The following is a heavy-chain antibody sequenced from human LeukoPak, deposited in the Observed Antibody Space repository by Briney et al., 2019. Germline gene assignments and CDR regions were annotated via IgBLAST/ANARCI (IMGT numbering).Heavy chain of an antibody. J-gene: IGHJ4*02. CDR2: ISTYNGNT. CDR3: ARDYCGGDCYPDY. V-gene: IGHV1-18*01. CDR1: GCTFTSYD. D-gene: IGHD2-21*02. Sequence: SVKVSCKASGCTFTSYDINWVRQATGQGLEWMGWISTYNGNTNYAQKLQGRVTMTTDTSTSTAYMELRSLRSDDTAMYYCARDYCGGDCYPDYWGQGTLVTVSS.